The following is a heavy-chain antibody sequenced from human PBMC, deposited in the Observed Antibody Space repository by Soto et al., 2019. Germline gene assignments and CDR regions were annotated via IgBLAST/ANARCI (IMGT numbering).Heavy chain of an antibody. CDR1: GGSISSSSYY. Sequence: SETLSLTCTVSGGSISSSSYYWGWIRQPPGEGLEWIGSIYYRGNTYYNPSLKSRVTISVDTSKNQFSLKLSSVTAADTAVYYCAREGGGYCSGGSCQVDYWGQGTLVTVS. D-gene: IGHD2-15*01. V-gene: IGHV4-39*02. CDR2: IYYRGNT. CDR3: AREGGGYCSGGSCQVDY. J-gene: IGHJ4*02.